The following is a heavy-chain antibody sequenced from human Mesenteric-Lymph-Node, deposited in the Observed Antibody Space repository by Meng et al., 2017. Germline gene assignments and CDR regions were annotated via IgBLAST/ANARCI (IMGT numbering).Heavy chain of an antibody. D-gene: IGHD3-22*01. CDR3: ARDLSKTDYYDTSGDDFAY. V-gene: IGHV1-2*02. CDR1: GYTFTGYY. CDR2: INPNSGGT. J-gene: IGHJ4*02. Sequence: ASVKVSCKASGYTFTGYYMHWVRQAPGQGLEWMGWINPNSGGTNYAQKFQGRVTMTRDTSISTAYMELSRLRSDDTAVYYCARDLSKTDYYDTSGDDFAYWGQGTLVTVSS.